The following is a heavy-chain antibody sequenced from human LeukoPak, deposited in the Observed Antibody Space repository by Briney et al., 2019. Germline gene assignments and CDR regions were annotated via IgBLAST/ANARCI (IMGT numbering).Heavy chain of an antibody. CDR3: ARDLFGRFSSSSTLIEYYFDY. CDR2: ISAYNGNT. Sequence: ASVKVSCKASGYTFTSYGISWVRQAPGQGLEWMGWISAYNGNTNYAQKLQGRVTMTTDTSTSTAYMELRSLRSDDTAVYYCARDLFGRFSSSSTLIEYYFDYWGQGTLVTVSS. D-gene: IGHD6-13*01. CDR1: GYTFTSYG. V-gene: IGHV1-18*01. J-gene: IGHJ4*02.